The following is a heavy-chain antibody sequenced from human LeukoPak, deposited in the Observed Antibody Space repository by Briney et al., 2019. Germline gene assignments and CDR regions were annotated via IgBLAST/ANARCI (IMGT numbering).Heavy chain of an antibody. V-gene: IGHV4-39*07. CDR2: IYHSGST. D-gene: IGHD3-9*01. CDR1: GGSISSSSYY. Sequence: SETLSLTCTVSGGSISSSSYYWGWIRQPPGKGLEWIGSIYHSGSTYYNPSLKSRVTISVDTSKNQFSLKLSSVTAADTAVYYCARAPLRLRYFDWSNNWFDPWGQGTLVTVSS. J-gene: IGHJ5*02. CDR3: ARAPLRLRYFDWSNNWFDP.